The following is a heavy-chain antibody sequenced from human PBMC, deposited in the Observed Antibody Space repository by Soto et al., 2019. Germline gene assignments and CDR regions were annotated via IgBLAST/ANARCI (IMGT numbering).Heavy chain of an antibody. CDR1: GYSFTGYY. CDR2: IIPIFGTA. CDR3: ARRYCSSTSCGMDV. D-gene: IGHD2-2*01. V-gene: IGHV1-69*13. Sequence: ASVKVSCKSSGYSFTGYYMHWVRQAPGQGLEWMGGIIPIFGTANYAQKFQGRVTITADESTSTAYMELSSLRSEDTAVYYCARRYCSSTSCGMDVWGQGTTVTVSS. J-gene: IGHJ6*02.